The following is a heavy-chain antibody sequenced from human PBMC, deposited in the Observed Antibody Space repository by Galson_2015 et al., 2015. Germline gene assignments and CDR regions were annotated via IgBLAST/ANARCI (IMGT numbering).Heavy chain of an antibody. Sequence: SLRLSCAASGFTFRDDWMTWVRQAPGKGPEWVANIKQDGSEKHYVDSVKGRFTISRDNAKNSLFLQMNSLRAEDTAVYYCARGYSGGYWGQGTLVTVSS. CDR3: ARGYSGGY. CDR2: IKQDGSEK. D-gene: IGHD2-15*01. V-gene: IGHV3-7*01. CDR1: GFTFRDDW. J-gene: IGHJ4*02.